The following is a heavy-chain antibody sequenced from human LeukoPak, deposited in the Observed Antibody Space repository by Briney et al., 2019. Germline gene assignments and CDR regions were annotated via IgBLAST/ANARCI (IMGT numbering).Heavy chain of an antibody. CDR1: GGSISSSSYY. V-gene: IGHV4-61*05. Sequence: PSETLSLTCTVSGGSISSSSYYWGWIRQPPGKGLEWIGYIYYSGSTNYNPSLKSRVTISVDTSKNQFSLKLSSVTAADTAVYYCAAEFSGAFDIWGQGTMVTVSS. J-gene: IGHJ3*02. D-gene: IGHD3-16*02. CDR3: AAEFSGAFDI. CDR2: IYYSGST.